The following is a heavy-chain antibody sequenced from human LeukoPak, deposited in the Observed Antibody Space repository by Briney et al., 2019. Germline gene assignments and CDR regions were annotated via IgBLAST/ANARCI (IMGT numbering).Heavy chain of an antibody. V-gene: IGHV4-59*12. CDR1: RGSFSSYF. J-gene: IGHJ6*03. CDR2: IYYSGST. CDR3: TGVGWNYVLGYYYYFIDV. D-gene: IGHD1-7*01. Sequence: SETLSLTCTVSRGSFSSYFWSWIRQPPGKGREWIGYIYYSGSTDYNPSLKRRVTISVETSKNQFSLKLSSVTAADPAVYYCTGVGWNYVLGYYYYFIDVWRKGTTVTVSS.